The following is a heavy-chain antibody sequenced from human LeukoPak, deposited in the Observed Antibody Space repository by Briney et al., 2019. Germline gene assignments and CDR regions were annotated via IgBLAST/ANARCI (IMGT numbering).Heavy chain of an antibody. CDR1: GYTFTGYY. D-gene: IGHD2-2*03. CDR3: ASIGYCSSTSCYGEEDIDY. CDR2: TNPNSGGT. V-gene: IGHV1-2*06. J-gene: IGHJ4*02. Sequence: ASVKVSCKASGYTFTGYYMHWVRQAPGQGLEWMGRTNPNSGGTNYAQKFQGRVTMTRDTSISTAYMELSRLRSDDTAVYYCASIGYCSSTSCYGEEDIDYWGQGTLVTVSS.